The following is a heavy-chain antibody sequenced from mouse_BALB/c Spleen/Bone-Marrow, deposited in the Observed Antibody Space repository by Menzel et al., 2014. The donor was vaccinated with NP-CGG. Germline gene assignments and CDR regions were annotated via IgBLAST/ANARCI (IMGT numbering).Heavy chain of an antibody. D-gene: IGHD2-1*01. V-gene: IGHV1-7*01. CDR1: GYTFTSYW. Sequence: QVQLKQSGAELAKPGASVKMSCKASGYTFTSYWMHWVKQRSGQGLEWIGYINPSTGYTDYNQKFNDKATLTADKSSSTAYMQLSSLTSKDSAVYYCARGNPLYAMDYWGQGTSVTVSS. CDR3: ARGNPLYAMDY. J-gene: IGHJ4*01. CDR2: INPSTGYT.